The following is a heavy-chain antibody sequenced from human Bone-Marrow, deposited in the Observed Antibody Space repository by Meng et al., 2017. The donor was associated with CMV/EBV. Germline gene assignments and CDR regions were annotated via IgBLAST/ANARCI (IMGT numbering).Heavy chain of an antibody. CDR2: TYYRSKWLT. J-gene: IGHJ6*02. V-gene: IGHV6-1*01. CDR1: GDTVSSNFVA. CDR3: ARDGASGYHYFYGMDV. Sequence: SQTLSLTCAISGDTVSSNFVAWSWIRQSPSRGLEWLGRTYYRSKWLTDYATSVKSRIIITPDTSKNQFSLQLKSVSPQDAAVYYCARDGASGYHYFYGMDVWGQGTTVTASS. D-gene: IGHD4/OR15-4a*01.